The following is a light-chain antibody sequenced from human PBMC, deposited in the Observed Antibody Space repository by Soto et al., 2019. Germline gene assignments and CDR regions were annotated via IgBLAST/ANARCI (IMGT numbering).Light chain of an antibody. CDR3: QQYNNWPDT. Sequence: EIVMTQSPATLSVSPGERATLSCRASQSVSSNLAWYQQTPGQAPRLLIYGASTRATGIPARFSGSGSGTEFTLTISSLQSEDFAVYYCQQYNNWPDTFGQGTKVEIK. CDR2: GAS. J-gene: IGKJ2*01. CDR1: QSVSSN. V-gene: IGKV3-15*01.